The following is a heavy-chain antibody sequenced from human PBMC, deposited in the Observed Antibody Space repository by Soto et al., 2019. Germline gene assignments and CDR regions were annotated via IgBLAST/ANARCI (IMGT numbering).Heavy chain of an antibody. J-gene: IGHJ4*02. D-gene: IGHD6-19*01. CDR3: ARHPTARPGWYFFDY. Sequence: PSETLSLTCTVSGGSISSGDYYWSWIRQPPGKGLEWIGYIYYSGSTYYNPSLRSRVTISVDTSKNQFSLKLSSVTAADTAVYYCARHPTARPGWYFFDYWGQGTLVTVSS. CDR2: IYYSGST. CDR1: GGSISSGDYY. V-gene: IGHV4-30-4*01.